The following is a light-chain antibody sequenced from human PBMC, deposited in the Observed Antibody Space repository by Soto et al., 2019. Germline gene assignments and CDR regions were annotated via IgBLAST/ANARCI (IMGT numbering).Light chain of an antibody. Sequence: EIQMTQSSSTLSGSVGDRVTITCPASQTISSWLAWYQQKPGKAPKLLIYKASTLKSGVPSRFSGSRSGTECNLTISSLQPDDVATYYCQHYNSYSEALGQGTKVDIK. V-gene: IGKV1-5*03. CDR1: QTISSW. J-gene: IGKJ1*01. CDR2: KAS. CDR3: QHYNSYSEA.